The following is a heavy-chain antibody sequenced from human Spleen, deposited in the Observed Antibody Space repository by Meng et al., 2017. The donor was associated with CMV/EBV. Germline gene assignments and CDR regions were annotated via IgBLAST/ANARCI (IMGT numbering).Heavy chain of an antibody. CDR1: GFTFSDYY. Sequence: GESLKISCAASGFTFSDYYMSWIRQAPGKGLEWVSYISSSGSTIYYADPVKGRFTISRDNSRNTLYLQMNSLRGEDTAVYYCATYSRAPAAIRAYFDFWGLGTLVTVSS. CDR2: ISSSGSTI. CDR3: ATYSRAPAAIRAYFDF. J-gene: IGHJ4*02. D-gene: IGHD2-2*02. V-gene: IGHV3-11*04.